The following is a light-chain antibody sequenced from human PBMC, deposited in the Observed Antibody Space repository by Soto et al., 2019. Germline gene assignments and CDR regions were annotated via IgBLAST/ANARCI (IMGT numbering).Light chain of an antibody. CDR1: QGISSY. J-gene: IGKJ5*01. CDR3: QQFNSYPIT. CDR2: AAS. V-gene: IGKV1-9*01. Sequence: DIQLTQSPSFLSASVGDRVTITCRTSQGISSYLGWYQQKPGKAPKLLIYAASTLQSGVPSRFSGSGSGTEFTLTISSLQPEDFATYYCQQFNSYPITFGQGTRLEI.